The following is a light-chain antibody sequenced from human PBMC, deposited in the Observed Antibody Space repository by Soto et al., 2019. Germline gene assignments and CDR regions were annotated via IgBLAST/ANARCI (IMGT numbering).Light chain of an antibody. J-gene: IGLJ2*01. Sequence: QSVLTQPASVSGSPGQSITISCTGTSSDVGSYNLVSWYQQLPGKAPKLMIYEDTKRPSGVSNRFSGSKSGNTASLTISGLQAEDEANYYCCSYAGSSTVVFGGGTKVTVL. CDR3: CSYAGSSTVV. V-gene: IGLV2-23*01. CDR2: EDT. CDR1: SSDVGSYNL.